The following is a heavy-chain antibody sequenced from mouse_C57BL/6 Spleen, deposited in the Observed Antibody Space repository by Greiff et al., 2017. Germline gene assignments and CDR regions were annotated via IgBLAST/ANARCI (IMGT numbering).Heavy chain of an antibody. CDR2: ISSGGSYT. V-gene: IGHV5-6*01. CDR3: ARHEDYYGSSYSRYFDY. J-gene: IGHJ2*01. CDR1: GFTFSSYG. D-gene: IGHD1-1*01. Sequence: EVQVVESGGDLVKPGGSLKLSCAASGFTFSSYGMSWVRQTPDKRLEWVATISSGGSYTYYPDSVKGRFTISRDNAKNTLYLQMSSLKSEDTAMYYCARHEDYYGSSYSRYFDYWGQGTTLTVSS.